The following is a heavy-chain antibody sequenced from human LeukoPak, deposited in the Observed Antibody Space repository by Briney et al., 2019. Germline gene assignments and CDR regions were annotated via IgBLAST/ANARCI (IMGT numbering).Heavy chain of an antibody. V-gene: IGHV1-46*01. D-gene: IGHD3-10*01. CDR2: INPSGGST. CDR1: GYTFTSYY. Sequence: ASVKVSCKASGYTFTSYYMHWVRQAPGQGLEWMGIINPSGGSTSYAQKFQGRVTMTRDTSTSTVYMELSSLRSEDTAVYYCARDRLWFGEQYYYMDVWGKGTTVTVSS. J-gene: IGHJ6*03. CDR3: ARDRLWFGEQYYYMDV.